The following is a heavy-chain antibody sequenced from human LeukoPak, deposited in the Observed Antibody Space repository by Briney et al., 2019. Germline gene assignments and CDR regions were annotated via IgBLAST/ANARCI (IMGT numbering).Heavy chain of an antibody. Sequence: ASVKVSCKASGYTFTSYGISWVRHAHGQGLEWMGCISAYNGNTNYAQKLQGRVTMTTDTSTSTAYMELRSLRSDDTAVYYCARDPDYRGWFDPWGQGTLVTVSS. V-gene: IGHV1-18*01. CDR2: ISAYNGNT. CDR1: GYTFTSYG. D-gene: IGHD4-11*01. J-gene: IGHJ5*02. CDR3: ARDPDYRGWFDP.